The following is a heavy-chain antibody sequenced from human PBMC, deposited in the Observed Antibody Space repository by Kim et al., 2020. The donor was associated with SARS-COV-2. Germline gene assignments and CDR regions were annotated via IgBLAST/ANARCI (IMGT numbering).Heavy chain of an antibody. CDR3: AGYYCSSSTCYYFDY. D-gene: IGHD2-15*01. CDR1: GDSISSYY. J-gene: IGHJ4*02. Sequence: SETLSLTCTVSGDSISSYYWSWIRQPPGKGLEWIGYIYYSGSTKYNPSLKSRVTISADTSKNQFSLKLSSVTAADTAVYYCAGYYCSSSTCYYFDYWGQGTLVTVSS. V-gene: IGHV4-59*01. CDR2: IYYSGST.